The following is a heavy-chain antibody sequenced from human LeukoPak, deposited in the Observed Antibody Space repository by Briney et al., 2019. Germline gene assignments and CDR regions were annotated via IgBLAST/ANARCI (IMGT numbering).Heavy chain of an antibody. D-gene: IGHD6-19*01. J-gene: IGHJ4*02. V-gene: IGHV4-4*02. CDR3: ARSPKVAGTHY. CDR2: ISHSGST. CDR1: GGSISSSNW. Sequence: SETLSLTCAVSGGSISSSNWWSWVRQPPGKGLEWIGEISHSGSTNYKPSLKSRVTILVDKSKKQFSLKLSSVTAADTAVYYCARSPKVAGTHYWGQGTLVTVSS.